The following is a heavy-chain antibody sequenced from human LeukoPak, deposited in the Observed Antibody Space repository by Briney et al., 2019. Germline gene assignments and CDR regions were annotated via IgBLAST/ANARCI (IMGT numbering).Heavy chain of an antibody. CDR1: GFTFSDYY. V-gene: IGHV3-11*04. CDR2: ISSSGNII. CDR3: PKDLTSDFGGAFDP. Sequence: AGGSLRLSCAASGFTFSDYYMRWIRQAPGKGLEWVSYISSSGNIIYYADSVKGRFTISRDNAKNSLYLQMNSLRAEDTAVYYCPKDLTSDFGGAFDPWGQGTLVTVSS. J-gene: IGHJ5*02. D-gene: IGHD3-10*01.